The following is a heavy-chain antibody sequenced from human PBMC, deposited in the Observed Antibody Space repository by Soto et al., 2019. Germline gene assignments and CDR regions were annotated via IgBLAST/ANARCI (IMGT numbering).Heavy chain of an antibody. CDR3: ARDYSYGIFGY. V-gene: IGHV1-18*01. J-gene: IGHJ4*02. Sequence: QVQLVQSGAEVKKPGASVKVSCKASGYNFTSYGISWVRQAPGQGLEWMGWISTYNGNTNSAQKFRGRVTMTTATSTSIAYMELRSLRSDDTAVYYCARDYSYGIFGYWGQGTLVTVSS. CDR2: ISTYNGNT. CDR1: GYNFTSYG. D-gene: IGHD5-18*01.